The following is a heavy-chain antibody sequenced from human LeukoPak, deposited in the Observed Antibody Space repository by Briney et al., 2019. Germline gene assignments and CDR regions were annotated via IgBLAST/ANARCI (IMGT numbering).Heavy chain of an antibody. J-gene: IGHJ4*02. CDR3: ARETSTAGSFRF. CDR1: GYSFSTYW. V-gene: IGHV5-51*01. Sequence: GESLKISCKGSGYSFSTYWIAWVRQMPGKGLEWMGIIYPGDSDTRYSPSFQGQVTISADKSINTAYLQWSSLKASDTAIYYCARETSTAGSFRFWGQGTLVTVS. CDR2: IYPGDSDT. D-gene: IGHD4-17*01.